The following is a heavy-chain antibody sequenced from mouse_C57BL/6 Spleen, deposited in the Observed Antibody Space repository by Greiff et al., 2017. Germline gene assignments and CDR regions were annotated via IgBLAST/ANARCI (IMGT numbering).Heavy chain of an antibody. CDR3: ASATVVANYCDY. J-gene: IGHJ2*01. V-gene: IGHV1-50*01. Sequence: VQLQQPGAELVKPGASVKLSCKASGYTFTSYWMQWVKQRPGQGLEWIGEIDPSDSYTNYNQKFKGKATLTVDTSSSTAYMQLSSLTSEDSAVYYCASATVVANYCDYWGQGTTLTVSS. CDR2: IDPSDSYT. CDR1: GYTFTSYW. D-gene: IGHD1-1*01.